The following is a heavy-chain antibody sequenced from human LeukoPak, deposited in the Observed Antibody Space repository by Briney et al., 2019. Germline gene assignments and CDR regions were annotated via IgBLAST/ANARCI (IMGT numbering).Heavy chain of an antibody. D-gene: IGHD6-13*01. V-gene: IGHV3-13*01. CDR1: GFSLSTYD. CDR3: ARGSGAAAPEWV. Sequence: QAGGSLRLSCSASGFSLSTYDMHWVRQVAGKGLEWVSGIDPVGVKYYPGAVKDRFIISREEVDNSLYLQMSSLSAGDTAVYFCARGSGAAAPEWVWGKGTTVTVSS. CDR2: IDPVGVK. J-gene: IGHJ6*04.